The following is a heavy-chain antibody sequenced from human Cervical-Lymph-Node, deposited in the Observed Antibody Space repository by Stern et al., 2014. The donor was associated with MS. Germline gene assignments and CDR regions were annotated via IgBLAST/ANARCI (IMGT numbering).Heavy chain of an antibody. V-gene: IGHV4-61*02. CDR2: IYSTGRV. CDR3: AREWIYEVSWFDS. Sequence: QLQLQESGPGLVKPSQTLSLTCTVSGGSISSGSHYWSWIRQPAGKGLEWVGRIYSTGRVDYKPSFKGRVTMSVDTSKDQFPLELRSVTAADTAMYYCAREWIYEVSWFDSWGQGSLVIVSS. J-gene: IGHJ5*01. CDR1: GGSISSGSHY. D-gene: IGHD5/OR15-5a*01.